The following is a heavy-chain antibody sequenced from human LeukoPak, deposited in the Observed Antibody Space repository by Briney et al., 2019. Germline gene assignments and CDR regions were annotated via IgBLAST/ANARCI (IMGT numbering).Heavy chain of an antibody. CDR3: ATTTVTTPAHDY. Sequence: PGRSLRLSCAASGFTFSSYGMHWVRQAPGKGLEWVAVISYDGSNKYYADSVKGRFTISRDNSKNTLYLQMNSLRAEDTAVYYCATTTVTTPAHDYWGPGTLVTVSS. J-gene: IGHJ4*02. CDR1: GFTFSSYG. D-gene: IGHD4-17*01. V-gene: IGHV3-30*03. CDR2: ISYDGSNK.